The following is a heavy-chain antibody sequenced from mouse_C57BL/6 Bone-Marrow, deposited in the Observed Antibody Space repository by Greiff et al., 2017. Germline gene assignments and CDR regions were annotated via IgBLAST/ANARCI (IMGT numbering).Heavy chain of an antibody. J-gene: IGHJ4*01. Sequence: QVQLQQSGAELARPGASVKLSCKASGYTFTSYGISWVKQRTGQGLEWIGEIYPRSGNTYYNEKFKGKATLTADKSSSTAYMELRSLTSEDSAVYFCARSYYDYDFSMDDWGQGTSVTVSS. CDR2: IYPRSGNT. CDR3: ARSYYDYDFSMDD. V-gene: IGHV1-81*01. D-gene: IGHD2-4*01. CDR1: GYTFTSYG.